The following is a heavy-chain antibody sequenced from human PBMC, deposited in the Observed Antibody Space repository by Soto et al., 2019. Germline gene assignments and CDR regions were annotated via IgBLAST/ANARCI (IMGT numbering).Heavy chain of an antibody. D-gene: IGHD1-1*01. Sequence: XGSLRLSCSASGFPFSSNSVSWVRQAPGKGLEWVSYITGSGTTTRYADSVKGRFTLSRDNAKNSLFLDMNSLTDEDTAVYYCARDLNWAFDPWGRGTLVTVSS. V-gene: IGHV3-48*02. J-gene: IGHJ5*02. CDR1: GFPFSSNS. CDR2: ITGSGTTT. CDR3: ARDLNWAFDP.